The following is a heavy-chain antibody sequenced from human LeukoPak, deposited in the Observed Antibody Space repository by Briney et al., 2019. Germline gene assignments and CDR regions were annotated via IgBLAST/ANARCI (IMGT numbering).Heavy chain of an antibody. CDR1: GFTVRSNY. V-gene: IGHV3-15*01. CDR3: TTERPWFDY. CDR2: IKSKTDGGTT. J-gene: IGHJ4*02. Sequence: PGGSLRLSCAASGFTVRSNYMSWVRQAPGKGLEWVGRIKSKTDGGTTDYAAPVKGRFTISRDDSKNTLYLQMNSLKTEDTAVYYCTTERPWFDYWGQGTLVTVSS.